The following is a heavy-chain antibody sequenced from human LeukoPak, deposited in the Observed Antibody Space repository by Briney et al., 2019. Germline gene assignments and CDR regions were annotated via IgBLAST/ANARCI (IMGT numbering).Heavy chain of an antibody. J-gene: IGHJ4*02. CDR2: IYYSGST. CDR3: ARRSTTSSWYSY. D-gene: IGHD6-13*01. CDR1: GGSISSYY. Sequence: SETLSLTCTVSGGSISSYYWSWIRQPPGKGLEWIGYIYYSGSTNYNPSLKSRVTTSVDTSKNQFSLKLSSVTAADTAVYYCARRSTTSSWYSYWGQGTLVTVSS. V-gene: IGHV4-59*01.